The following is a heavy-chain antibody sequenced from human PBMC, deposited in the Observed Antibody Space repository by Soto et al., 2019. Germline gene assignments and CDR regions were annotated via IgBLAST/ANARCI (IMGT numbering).Heavy chain of an antibody. D-gene: IGHD2-15*01. CDR2: IIPIFGTA. CDR3: AGPHSNCGGGSCYSDAEYFQH. Sequence: QVQLVQSGAEVKKPGSSVKVSCKASGGTFSSYAISWVRQAPGQGLEWMGGIIPIFGTANYAQKFQGRVTITADASTSTAYMELSSLRSEDTAVYYCAGPHSNCGGGSCYSDAEYFQHWGQGTLVTVSS. V-gene: IGHV1-69*12. J-gene: IGHJ1*01. CDR1: GGTFSSYA.